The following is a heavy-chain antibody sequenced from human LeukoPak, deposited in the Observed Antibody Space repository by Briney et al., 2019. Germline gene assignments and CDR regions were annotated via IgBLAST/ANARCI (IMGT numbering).Heavy chain of an antibody. D-gene: IGHD3-10*01. Sequence: SVKVSCKASGGTFSSYAISWVRQAPGQGLEWMGASIPIFGTANYAQKFQGRVTITADESTSTAYMELSSLRSEDTAVYYCAREITRLSGSGSYSDYWGQGTLVTVSS. J-gene: IGHJ4*02. CDR1: GGTFSSYA. CDR2: SIPIFGTA. CDR3: AREITRLSGSGSYSDY. V-gene: IGHV1-69*13.